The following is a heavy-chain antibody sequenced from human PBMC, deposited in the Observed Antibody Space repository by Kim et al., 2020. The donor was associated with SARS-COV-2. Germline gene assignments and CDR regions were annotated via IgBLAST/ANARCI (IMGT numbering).Heavy chain of an antibody. D-gene: IGHD2-15*01. CDR3: ARAYGCSGGSCHFDY. V-gene: IGHV1-69*13. CDR1: GGTFSSYA. CDR2: IIPIFGTA. J-gene: IGHJ4*02. Sequence: SVKVSCKASGGTFSSYAISWVRQAPGQGLEWMGGIIPIFGTANYAQKFQGRVTITADESTSTAYMELSSLRSEDTAVYYCARAYGCSGGSCHFDYWGQGTLVTVSS.